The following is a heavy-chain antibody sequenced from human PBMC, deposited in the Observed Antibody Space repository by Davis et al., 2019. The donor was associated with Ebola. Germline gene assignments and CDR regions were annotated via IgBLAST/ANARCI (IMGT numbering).Heavy chain of an antibody. D-gene: IGHD3-3*01. CDR2: IYSGGTT. Sequence: GESLKISCAASGFTISNSYMSWVRQAPGKGLECVSVIYSGGTTYYADSVKGRFTLSRDNSTSTLYLQMNNLRVEDTAIYYCTKAGFLQWLIDYYYCFMDVWGKGTTVTVSS. J-gene: IGHJ6*03. CDR1: GFTISNSY. V-gene: IGHV3-53*01. CDR3: TKAGFLQWLIDYYYCFMDV.